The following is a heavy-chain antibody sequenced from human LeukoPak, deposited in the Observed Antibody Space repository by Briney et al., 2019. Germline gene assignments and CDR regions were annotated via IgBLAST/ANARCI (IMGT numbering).Heavy chain of an antibody. D-gene: IGHD3-22*01. CDR1: GGSISSYY. CDR2: IYTSGST. Sequence: SETLSLTCTVSGGSISSYYWSWIRQPAGKGLEWIGRIYTSGSTNYNPSLKSRVTMSVDTSKNQFSLKLSSVTAADTAVYYCARETPYYYDSSGYQGVDYWGQGNLVTVSS. CDR3: ARETPYYYDSSGYQGVDY. J-gene: IGHJ4*02. V-gene: IGHV4-4*07.